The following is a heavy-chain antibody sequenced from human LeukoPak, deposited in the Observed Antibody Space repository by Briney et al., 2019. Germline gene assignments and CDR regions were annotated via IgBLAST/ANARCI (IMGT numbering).Heavy chain of an antibody. V-gene: IGHV3-64D*09. D-gene: IGHD1-1*01. J-gene: IGHJ4*02. CDR1: GFTFSSYA. CDR2: ISSGGST. Sequence: PGGSLRLSCSASGFTFSSYAMLRVRQAPGKGLECVSAISSGGSTHYADSVKGRFTISRDDSENTLYLQMTSLRTEDTAVYYCAMNWNCDYWGQGTLVTVSS. CDR3: AMNWNCDY.